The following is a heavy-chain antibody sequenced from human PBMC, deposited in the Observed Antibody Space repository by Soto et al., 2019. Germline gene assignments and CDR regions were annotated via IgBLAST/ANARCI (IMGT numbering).Heavy chain of an antibody. V-gene: IGHV4-30-2*01. CDR2: IYHSGST. CDR3: ARGTTVTTQTESNSGDYFDY. CDR1: GGSISGGGYS. J-gene: IGHJ4*02. D-gene: IGHD4-17*01. Sequence: QLQLQESGSGLVKPSQTLSLTCAVSGGSISGGGYSWSWIRQPPGKGLEWIGYIYHSGSTYYNPSLKSRVTISVDRSKNQFSLKLSSVTAADTAVYYCARGTTVTTQTESNSGDYFDYWGQGTLVTVSS.